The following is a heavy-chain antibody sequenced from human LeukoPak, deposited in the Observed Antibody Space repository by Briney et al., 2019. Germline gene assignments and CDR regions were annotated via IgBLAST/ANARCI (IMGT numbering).Heavy chain of an antibody. CDR2: INPNSGGT. CDR1: GYTFSGYY. Sequence: ASVKVSCKASGYTFSGYYMHWVRQAPGHGLEWMGWINPNSGGTNYAQKFQGRVTMTRDTSISTAYMELSRLRSDDTAVYYCARDSYNSIPGFDYWGQGALVTVSS. D-gene: IGHD1-14*01. CDR3: ARDSYNSIPGFDY. J-gene: IGHJ4*02. V-gene: IGHV1-2*02.